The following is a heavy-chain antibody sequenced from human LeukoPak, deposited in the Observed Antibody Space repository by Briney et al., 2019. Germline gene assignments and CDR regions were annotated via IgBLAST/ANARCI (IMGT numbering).Heavy chain of an antibody. J-gene: IGHJ3*02. CDR1: GYTFTDYY. CDR3: ARGCVFPTQCLYDDAFDI. D-gene: IGHD2-8*01. V-gene: IGHV1-2*02. Sequence: ASVKVSCKASGYTFTDYYMNWVRQAPGQGLEWMGWINPSTGGTNYAQKFQGRVTMTKDTSISTAYMELSGLRSDDTAVYYCARGCVFPTQCLYDDAFDIWGQGTMVTVSS. CDR2: INPSTGGT.